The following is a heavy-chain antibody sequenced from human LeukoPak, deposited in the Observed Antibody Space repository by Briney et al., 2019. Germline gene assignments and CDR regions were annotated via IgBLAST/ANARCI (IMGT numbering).Heavy chain of an antibody. CDR1: GYTFTSYG. V-gene: IGHV1-69*13. D-gene: IGHD3-22*01. J-gene: IGHJ5*02. Sequence: GASVKVSCKASGYTFTSYGISWVRQAPGQGLEWMGGIIPIFGTANYAQKFQGRVTITADESTSTAYMELSSLRSEDTAVYYCARDSSGYGWFDPWGQGTLVTVSS. CDR3: ARDSSGYGWFDP. CDR2: IIPIFGTA.